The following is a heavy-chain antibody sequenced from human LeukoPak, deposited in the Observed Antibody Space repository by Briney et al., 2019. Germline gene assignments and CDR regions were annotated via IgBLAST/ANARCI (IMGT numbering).Heavy chain of an antibody. Sequence: SETLSLTCSVSGGSISSSSYFWGWIRQPPGKGLEWIASVHYSGSTYYNPSLKSRVTISVDTSKNQFSLKLSSVTAADTAVYYCARHGTPLRYGSGNYYKGAPFDYWGQGTLVTVSS. V-gene: IGHV4-39*01. CDR3: ARHGTPLRYGSGNYYKGAPFDY. CDR1: GGSISSSSYF. J-gene: IGHJ4*02. CDR2: VHYSGST. D-gene: IGHD3-10*01.